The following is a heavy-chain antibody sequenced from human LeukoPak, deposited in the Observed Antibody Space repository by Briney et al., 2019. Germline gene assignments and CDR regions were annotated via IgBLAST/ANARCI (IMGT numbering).Heavy chain of an antibody. D-gene: IGHD3-3*01. CDR3: ASQSYYDFWSGYPKALDY. CDR1: GFTFSSYS. Sequence: GGSLRLSCAASGFTFSSYSMNWVRQAPGKGLERVSYISSSSSTIYYADSVKGRFTISRDNAKNSLYLQMNSLRAEDTAVYYCASQSYYDFWSGYPKALDYWGQGTLVTVSS. CDR2: ISSSSSTI. V-gene: IGHV3-48*01. J-gene: IGHJ4*02.